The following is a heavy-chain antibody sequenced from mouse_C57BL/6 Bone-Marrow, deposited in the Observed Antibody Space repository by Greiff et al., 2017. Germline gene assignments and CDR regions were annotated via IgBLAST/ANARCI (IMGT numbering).Heavy chain of an antibody. CDR3: ASSYLYAMDY. CDR1: GYTFTSYG. D-gene: IGHD6-5*01. V-gene: IGHV1-81*01. CDR2: IYPRSGNT. Sequence: QVQLQQSGAELARPGASVKLSCKASGYTFTSYGISWVKQRTGPGLEWIGEIYPRSGNTYYNEKFKGKATLTADKSSSTAYMELRSLTSEDSAVYYCASSYLYAMDYWGQGTSVTVSS. J-gene: IGHJ4*01.